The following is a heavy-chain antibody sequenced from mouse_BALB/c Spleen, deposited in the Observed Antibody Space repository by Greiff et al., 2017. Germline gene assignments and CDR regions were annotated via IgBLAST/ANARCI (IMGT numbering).Heavy chain of an antibody. CDR3: ARGPSITTVVATEAMDY. D-gene: IGHD1-1*01. J-gene: IGHJ4*01. CDR1: GFTFTDYY. CDR2: IRNKANGYTT. V-gene: IGHV7-3*02. Sequence: EVQRVESGGGLVQPGGSLRLSCATSGFTFTDYYMSWVRQPPGKALEWLGFIRNKANGYTTEYSASVKGRFTISRDNARNILYLQMSSLRSEDTAMYYCARGPSITTVVATEAMDYWGQGTSVTVSS.